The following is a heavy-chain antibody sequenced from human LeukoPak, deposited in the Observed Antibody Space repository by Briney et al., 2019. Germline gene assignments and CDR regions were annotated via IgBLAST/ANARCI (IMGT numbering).Heavy chain of an antibody. D-gene: IGHD4-17*01. CDR2: INHSGST. Sequence: SETLSLTCAVYGGSFSGYYWSWIRQPPGKGLEWIGEINHSGSTSYNPSLKSRVTISVDTSKNQFSLKLSSVTAADTAVYYCARNDYGDYVDYWGQGTLVTVSS. CDR1: GGSFSGYY. CDR3: ARNDYGDYVDY. V-gene: IGHV4-34*01. J-gene: IGHJ4*02.